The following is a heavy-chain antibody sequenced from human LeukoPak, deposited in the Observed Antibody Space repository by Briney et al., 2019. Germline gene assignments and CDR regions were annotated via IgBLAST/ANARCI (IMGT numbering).Heavy chain of an antibody. CDR3: ARTYYYDSSGYYYLDVDY. J-gene: IGHJ4*02. CDR1: GYTFTSYG. CDR2: ISAYNGNT. D-gene: IGHD3-22*01. Sequence: ASVKVSCKASGYTFTSYGISWVRQAPGQGLEWMGWISAYNGNTNYAQKVQGRVTMTTDTSTSTAYMELRNLTSDDMAVYYCARTYYYDSSGYYYLDVDYWGQGTLVTVSS. V-gene: IGHV1-18*03.